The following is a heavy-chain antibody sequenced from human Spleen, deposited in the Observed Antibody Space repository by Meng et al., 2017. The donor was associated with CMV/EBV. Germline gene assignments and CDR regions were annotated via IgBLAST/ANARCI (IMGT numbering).Heavy chain of an antibody. J-gene: IGHJ4*02. D-gene: IGHD4-17*01. CDR2: ISSSGSTI. Sequence: GESLKISCAASGFTFSDYYMSWIRQAPGKGLEWVSYISSSGSTIYYADSVKGRFTISRDNAKNSLYLQMNSLRAEDTAVYYCASTYGDYVTGNFDYWGQGTLVTVSS. V-gene: IGHV3-11*04. CDR1: GFTFSDYY. CDR3: ASTYGDYVTGNFDY.